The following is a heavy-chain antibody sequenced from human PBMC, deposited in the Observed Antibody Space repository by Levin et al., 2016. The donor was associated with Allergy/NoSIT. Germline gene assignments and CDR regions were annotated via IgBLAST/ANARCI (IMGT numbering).Heavy chain of an antibody. CDR2: ISTTGAAI. CDR1: EFTLSDYE. CDR3: ARDGDGDYANDSFDL. J-gene: IGHJ3*01. V-gene: IGHV3-48*03. D-gene: IGHD4-17*01. Sequence: GGSLRLSCAASEFTLSDYEVTWIRQTPGRGLEWISYISTTGAAIRYADSVKGRFTISRDNAKNSVSLQMDDVRVEDTGLYYCARDGDGDYANDSFDLWGQGTTVTVSS.